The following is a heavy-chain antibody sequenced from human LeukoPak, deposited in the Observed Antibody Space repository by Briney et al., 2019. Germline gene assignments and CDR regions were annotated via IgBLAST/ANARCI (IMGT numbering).Heavy chain of an antibody. CDR1: GFTFSSYA. Sequence: GGSLRLSCAASGFTFSSYAMSWVRQAPGKGLEWVSTISGSGSSTDYAVSVKGRFTISRDKSKNTLYLQMNSLRAEDTAAYYCAKDFRVTAIGNWGQGTLVTVSS. V-gene: IGHV3-23*01. J-gene: IGHJ4*02. CDR2: ISGSGSST. D-gene: IGHD2-21*02. CDR3: AKDFRVTAIGN.